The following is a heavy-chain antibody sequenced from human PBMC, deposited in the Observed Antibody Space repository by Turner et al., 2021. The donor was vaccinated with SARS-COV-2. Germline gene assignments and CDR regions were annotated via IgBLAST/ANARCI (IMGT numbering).Heavy chain of an antibody. D-gene: IGHD3-10*01. CDR3: ASFGGDYVFDY. V-gene: IGHV1-69*13. Sequence: QGQLVQSGAEVKKPGASVKVSCKASGYAFTHHGISWVRQAPGQGLEWMGGIIPIFGTPNYAQKFQGRVTITADESTSTAYMELSSLRSEDTAVYYCASFGGDYVFDYWGQGTLVTVSS. J-gene: IGHJ4*02. CDR2: IIPIFGTP. CDR1: GYAFTHHG.